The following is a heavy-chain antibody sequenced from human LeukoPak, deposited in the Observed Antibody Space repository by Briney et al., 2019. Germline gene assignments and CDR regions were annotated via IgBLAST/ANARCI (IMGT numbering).Heavy chain of an antibody. CDR2: ISYDGDNK. J-gene: IGHJ4*02. CDR3: ARDLLRITMVRGVFDY. D-gene: IGHD3-10*01. Sequence: GGSLRLSCAASGFTFSSYAMHWVRQAPGKGLEWVAVISYDGDNKYCADSVKGRFTISRDNSKNTLYLQMNSLRAEDTAVYYCARDLLRITMVRGVFDYWGQGTLVTVSS. V-gene: IGHV3-30-3*01. CDR1: GFTFSSYA.